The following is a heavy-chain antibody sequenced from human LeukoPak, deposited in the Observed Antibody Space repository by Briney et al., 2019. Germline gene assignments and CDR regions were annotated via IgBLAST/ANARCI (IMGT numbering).Heavy chain of an antibody. CDR1: GYTFTSYG. Sequence: ASVKVSCKASGYTFTSYGISWVRQAPGQGLEWMGGIIPIFGTANYAQKFQGRVTITADESTSTAYMELSSLRSEDTAVYYCARNQYDFWSGYPIYYYYGMDVWGQGTTVTVSS. D-gene: IGHD3-3*01. V-gene: IGHV1-69*13. CDR3: ARNQYDFWSGYPIYYYYGMDV. CDR2: IIPIFGTA. J-gene: IGHJ6*02.